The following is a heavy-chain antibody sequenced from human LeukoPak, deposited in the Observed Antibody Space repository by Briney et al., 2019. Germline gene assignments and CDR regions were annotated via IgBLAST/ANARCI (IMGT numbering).Heavy chain of an antibody. D-gene: IGHD3-10*01. CDR3: ARYHYYASGSNDAFDI. CDR1: GFTFSSYS. Sequence: GGSLRLSXAASGFTFSSYSMNWVRQAPGKGLEWVSSISGSSSYIYYADSVKGRFTISRDNAKNSLYLQMNSLRAEDTAVYYCARYHYYASGSNDAFDIWGQWTMVTVSS. J-gene: IGHJ3*02. V-gene: IGHV3-21*01. CDR2: ISGSSSYI.